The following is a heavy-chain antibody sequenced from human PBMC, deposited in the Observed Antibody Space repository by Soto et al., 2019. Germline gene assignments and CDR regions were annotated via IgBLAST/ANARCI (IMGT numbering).Heavy chain of an antibody. J-gene: IGHJ4*02. Sequence: SVKVSCKASGGTFSSYTISWVRQAPGQGLEWMGRIIPILGIANYAQKFQGRVTITADKSTSTAYMELSSLRSEDTAVYYCARGRSNSSSWYGYYFDYWGQGTLVTVSS. CDR2: IIPILGIA. V-gene: IGHV1-69*02. D-gene: IGHD6-13*01. CDR1: GGTFSSYT. CDR3: ARGRSNSSSWYGYYFDY.